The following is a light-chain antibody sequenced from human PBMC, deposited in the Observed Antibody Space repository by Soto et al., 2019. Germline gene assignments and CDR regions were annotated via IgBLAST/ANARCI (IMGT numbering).Light chain of an antibody. Sequence: VIGMTQSASVLCASTGDRVTTSCLMSQGISSYLARYQQEPGNALELLLYAALTLQSGVRSRVSGGGSGIEFTPTISSLEPEDFAVYYCQQYVASPYTFGQGTKVDI. CDR1: QGISSY. J-gene: IGKJ2*01. V-gene: IGKV1D-8*03. CDR3: QQYVASPYT. CDR2: AAL.